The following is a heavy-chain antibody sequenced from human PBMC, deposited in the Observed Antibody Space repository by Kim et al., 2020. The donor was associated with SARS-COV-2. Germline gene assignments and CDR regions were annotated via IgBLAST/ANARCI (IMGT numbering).Heavy chain of an antibody. CDR1: GGSVSSGSYY. V-gene: IGHV4-61*01. Sequence: SETLSLTCTVSGGSVSSGSYYWSWIRQPPGKGLEWIGYIYYSGSTNYNPSLKSRVTISVDTSKNQFSLKLSSVTAADTAVYYCARVNWDSNYSFGSYYYYYGMDVWGQGTTVTVSS. CDR2: IYYSGST. J-gene: IGHJ6*02. D-gene: IGHD4-4*01. CDR3: ARVNWDSNYSFGSYYYYYGMDV.